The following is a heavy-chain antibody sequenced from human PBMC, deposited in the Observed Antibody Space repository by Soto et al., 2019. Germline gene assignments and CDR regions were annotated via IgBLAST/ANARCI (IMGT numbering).Heavy chain of an antibody. CDR3: ARGDGERFDGNGYLGRH. D-gene: IGHD5-18*01. V-gene: IGHV3-74*01. CDR1: GFTFSSYW. CDR2: IKTDGSGT. Sequence: EVQLVESGGGLVQPGESLTLSCAASGFTFSSYWMHWVRQAPGKGLVWVSRIKTDGSGTYYADSVQGRFTISRDNAKNPLYLQMNSLRVEDTAVYFCARGDGERFDGNGYLGRHWGQGTLVSVSS. J-gene: IGHJ4*02.